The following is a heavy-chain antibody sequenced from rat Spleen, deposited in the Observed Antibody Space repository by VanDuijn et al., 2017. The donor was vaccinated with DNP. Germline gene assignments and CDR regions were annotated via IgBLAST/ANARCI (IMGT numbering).Heavy chain of an antibody. CDR1: GLTFSDYN. Sequence: EVQLVESGGGLVQPGRSLKLSCAASGLTFSDYNMAWVRQAPKKGLEWVASISYEGSSIHYGNSVKGRFTISRDNAKNTLSLQMNSLRSEDTATYYCTRGAGSPYWSFDFWGPGTVVTVSS. V-gene: IGHV5-22*01. CDR2: ISYEGSSI. D-gene: IGHD5-1*01. CDR3: TRGAGSPYWSFDF. J-gene: IGHJ1*01.